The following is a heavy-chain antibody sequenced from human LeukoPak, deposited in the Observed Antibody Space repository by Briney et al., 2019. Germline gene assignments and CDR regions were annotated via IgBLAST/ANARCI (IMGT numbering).Heavy chain of an antibody. CDR1: GYTFTSYA. Sequence: SVKVSCKASGYTFTSYAISWVRQAPGQGLEWMGGIIPIFGTANYAQKFQGRVTITTDESTSTAYMELSSLRSEDTAVYYCARDLRAYYYDSSGYQHAFDIWGQGTMVTVSS. J-gene: IGHJ3*02. D-gene: IGHD3-22*01. CDR3: ARDLRAYYYDSSGYQHAFDI. CDR2: IIPIFGTA. V-gene: IGHV1-69*05.